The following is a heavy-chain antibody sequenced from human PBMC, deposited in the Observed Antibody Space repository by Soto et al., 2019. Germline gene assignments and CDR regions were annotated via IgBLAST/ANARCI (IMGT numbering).Heavy chain of an antibody. CDR1: GYAFTSFD. CDR3: ARVKPSYYGMDV. CDR2: ISAYNGNT. V-gene: IGHV1-18*01. Sequence: QVQLVQSGAEVKNPGASVKVSCKASGYAFTSFDINWVRQAPGQGPEWMGWISAYNGNTNYAQKLQGRVTMTTDTSTSTAYMELRSLRSDDTAVYYCARVKPSYYGMDVWGQGTTVTVSS. J-gene: IGHJ6*02.